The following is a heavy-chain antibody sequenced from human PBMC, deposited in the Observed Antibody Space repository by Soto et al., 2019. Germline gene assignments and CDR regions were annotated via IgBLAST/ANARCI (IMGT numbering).Heavy chain of an antibody. D-gene: IGHD1-26*01. CDR2: IYYNGAT. V-gene: IGHV4-4*02. J-gene: IGHJ5*02. Sequence: QVQLQESGPRLVRPSGTLSLTCAVSGGSIYSSDWWSWVRQPPGKGLEWIGEIYYNGATNYNPSLKSRVTISLDKSENHFSLNLTSVTAADTAVYYCTRVTGARNWFDPWGQGARVAVSS. CDR1: GGSIYSSDW. CDR3: TRVTGARNWFDP.